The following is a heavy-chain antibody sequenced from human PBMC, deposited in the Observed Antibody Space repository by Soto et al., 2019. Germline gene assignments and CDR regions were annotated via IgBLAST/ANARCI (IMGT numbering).Heavy chain of an antibody. CDR1: GGTFGSYA. CDR2: IIPIFGTA. CDR3: ARWDTYYDFWSGYSDYYYYGMDV. Sequence: SVKVSCKASGGTFGSYAISWVRQAPGQGLEWMGGIIPIFGTANYAQKFQGRVTITADKSTSTAYMELSSLRSEDTAVYYCARWDTYYDFWSGYSDYYYYGMDVWGQGTTVTVSS. D-gene: IGHD3-3*01. J-gene: IGHJ6*02. V-gene: IGHV1-69*06.